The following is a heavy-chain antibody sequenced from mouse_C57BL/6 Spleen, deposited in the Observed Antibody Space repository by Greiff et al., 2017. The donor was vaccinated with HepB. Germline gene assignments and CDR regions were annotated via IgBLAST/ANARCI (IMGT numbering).Heavy chain of an antibody. CDR3: ARSWDYVDY. CDR2: IDPSDSYT. V-gene: IGHV1-69*01. Sequence: QVQLQQPGAELVMPGASVKLSCKASGYTFTSYWMHWVKQRPGQGLEWIGEIDPSDSYTNYNQKFKGKSTLTVDKSSSTAYMQLSSLTSEDSAVYYCARSWDYVDYWGQGTTLTVSS. CDR1: GYTFTSYW. D-gene: IGHD4-1*01. J-gene: IGHJ2*01.